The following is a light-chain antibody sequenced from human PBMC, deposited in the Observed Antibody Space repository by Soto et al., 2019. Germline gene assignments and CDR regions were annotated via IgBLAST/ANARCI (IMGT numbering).Light chain of an antibody. V-gene: IGKV1-27*01. J-gene: IGKJ3*01. CDR2: AAS. Sequence: DIQMTQSPTSLSASVGDRVTITCRASQDISNFVAWYQQKPGKAPKLLIYAASTLQSGFPSRFSGSGSGTDFTLTINRLQPEDVATYSCQKYSSVPVFGPGAKVESK. CDR3: QKYSSVPV. CDR1: QDISNF.